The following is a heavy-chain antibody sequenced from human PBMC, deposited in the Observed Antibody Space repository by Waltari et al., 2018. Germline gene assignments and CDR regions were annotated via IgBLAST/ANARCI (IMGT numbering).Heavy chain of an antibody. CDR2: FDPEDGET. Sequence: RHWVRQAPGKGLEWMGGFDPEDGETIYAQNFQGRVTMTEDSSTLTAYMELSSLRSEDTAVYYCAAVDFSSGWSLDYWGQGSLVTVSS. CDR3: AAVDFSSGWSLDY. D-gene: IGHD6-19*01. V-gene: IGHV1-24*01. J-gene: IGHJ4*02.